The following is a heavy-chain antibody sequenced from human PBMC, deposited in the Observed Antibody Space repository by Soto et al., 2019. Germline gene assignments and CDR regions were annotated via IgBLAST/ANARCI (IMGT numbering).Heavy chain of an antibody. D-gene: IGHD3-22*01. CDR1: GFTFSSYA. CDR3: AKGGPYYYDSSGYYLDYYYFDY. Sequence: GGSLRLSCAASGFTFSSYAIGWVRQAPGKGLEWVSAISGSGGSTYYADSVKGRFTISRGNSKNTLYLQMNSLRAEDTAVYYYAKGGPYYYDSSGYYLDYYYFDYWGQGTLVTVSS. J-gene: IGHJ4*02. V-gene: IGHV3-23*01. CDR2: ISGSGGST.